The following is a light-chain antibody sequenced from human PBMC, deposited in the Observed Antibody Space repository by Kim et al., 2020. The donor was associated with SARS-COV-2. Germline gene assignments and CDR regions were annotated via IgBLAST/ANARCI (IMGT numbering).Light chain of an antibody. Sequence: EIVLTQSPGTLSLSPGERATLSCRASQSVSSSYLAWYQQKPVQAPRLLIYGASSRATGIPDRFSGSGSGTDFTLTISRLEPEDFAVYYCQQYSSSPRTFGQGTKVDIK. J-gene: IGKJ1*01. CDR3: QQYSSSPRT. CDR2: GAS. V-gene: IGKV3-20*01. CDR1: QSVSSSY.